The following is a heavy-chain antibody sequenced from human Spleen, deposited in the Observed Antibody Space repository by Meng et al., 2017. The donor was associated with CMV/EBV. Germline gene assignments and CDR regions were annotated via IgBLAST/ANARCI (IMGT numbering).Heavy chain of an antibody. CDR2: INPDSDYI. CDR3: ATTLYPAFIVVVPAPRYYFDY. CDR1: GFTFKTFT. D-gene: IGHD2-2*01. J-gene: IGHJ4*02. Sequence: GESLKISCAASGFTFKTFTMSWVRQAPGRGLEWVSSINPDSDYIQSADSLKGRFTIFRDNAKNSLYLQMNSLKTEDTAVYYCATTLYPAFIVVVPAPRYYFDYWGQGTLVTVSS. V-gene: IGHV3-21*03.